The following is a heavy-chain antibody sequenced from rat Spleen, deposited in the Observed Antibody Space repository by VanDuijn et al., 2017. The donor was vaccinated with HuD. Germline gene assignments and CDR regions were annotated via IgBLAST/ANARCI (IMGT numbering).Heavy chain of an antibody. Sequence: EVQLVESDGGLVQPGRSLKLSCAASGFTFSDYFLAWVRQTPTKGLEWVATISYDGSITYYRDSVKGRFTISRDNAKNTLYLQMDSLRSEETATYYCTRDQDNWDYWGQGVMVTVSS. J-gene: IGHJ2*01. CDR1: GFTFSDYF. D-gene: IGHD1-10*01. V-gene: IGHV5-29*01. CDR3: TRDQDNWDY. CDR2: ISYDGSIT.